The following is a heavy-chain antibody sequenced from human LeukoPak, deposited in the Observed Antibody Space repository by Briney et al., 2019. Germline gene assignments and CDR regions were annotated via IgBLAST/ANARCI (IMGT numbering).Heavy chain of an antibody. CDR3: ARTELGYCSGGSCYRFDP. CDR2: IYYSGST. V-gene: IGHV4-59*01. J-gene: IGHJ5*02. Sequence: PSETLSLTCTVSGGSISSYYWSWIRQPPGKGLEWIGYIYYSGSTNYNPSLKSRVTISVDTSKNQFSLKLSSVTAADTAVYYCARTELGYCSGGSCYRFDPWGQGTLVTVSS. CDR1: GGSISSYY. D-gene: IGHD2-15*01.